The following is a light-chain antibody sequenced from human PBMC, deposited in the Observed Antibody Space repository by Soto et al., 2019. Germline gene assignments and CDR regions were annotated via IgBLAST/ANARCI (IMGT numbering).Light chain of an antibody. V-gene: IGKV3-11*01. CDR1: QSVSTF. Sequence: EIVLTQSPATLSLSPGERATLSCRASQSVSTFLAWYQHKPGQAPRLLIYDASNRATGIPDRFRGSGSGTDFTLTISSLDPEDFAVYYCQQGYSPLLTFGGGTRVEIK. J-gene: IGKJ4*01. CDR3: QQGYSPLLT. CDR2: DAS.